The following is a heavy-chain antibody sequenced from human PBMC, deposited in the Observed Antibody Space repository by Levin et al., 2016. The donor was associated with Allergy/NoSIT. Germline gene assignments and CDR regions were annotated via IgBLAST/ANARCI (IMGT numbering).Heavy chain of an antibody. CDR3: ARQPNTSLVYSWFDP. CDR2: IYYSGST. D-gene: IGHD5-18*01. CDR1: GGSISSSSYY. Sequence: SETLSLTCTVSGGSISSSSYYWGWIRQPPGKGLEWIGSIYYSGSTYYNPSLKSRVTISVDTSKNQFSLKLNSVTAADTAVYYCARQPNTSLVYSWFDPWGQGTLVTVSS. V-gene: IGHV4-39*01. J-gene: IGHJ5*02.